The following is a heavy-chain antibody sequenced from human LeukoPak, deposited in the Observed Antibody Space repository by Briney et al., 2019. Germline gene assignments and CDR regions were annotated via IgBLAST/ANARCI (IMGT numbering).Heavy chain of an antibody. CDR3: ARGQWLNAFDI. J-gene: IGHJ3*02. CDR2: INAGNGNT. V-gene: IGHV1-3*01. Sequence: ASVKVSCKASGYTFTSYAMHWVRQAPGQRLEWMGWINAGNGNTKYSQKFQGRVTITRDTSASTAYMELSSLRSEDTVVYYCARGQWLNAFDIWGQGTMVTVSS. D-gene: IGHD6-19*01. CDR1: GYTFTSYA.